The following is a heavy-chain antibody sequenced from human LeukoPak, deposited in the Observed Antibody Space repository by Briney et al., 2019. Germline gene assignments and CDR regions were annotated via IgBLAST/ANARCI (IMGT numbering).Heavy chain of an antibody. CDR1: GGSINNYY. CDR3: AXDPQQXAXXLWYFD. V-gene: IGHV4-59*01. J-gene: IGHJ2*01. CDR2: VYYSGTT. Sequence: SETLSLTCTVSGGSINNYYWSWIRQPPGKGLEWIGYVYYSGTTNYNPSLTSRVTISIDTSKNQFSLKLSSVTASDTAVYYCAXDPQQXAXXLWYFD. D-gene: IGHD6-13*01.